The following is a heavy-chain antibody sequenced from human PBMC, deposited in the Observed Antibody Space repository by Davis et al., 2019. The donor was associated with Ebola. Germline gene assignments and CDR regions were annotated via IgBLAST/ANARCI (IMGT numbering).Heavy chain of an antibody. Sequence: MPSETLSLTCAVSGGSISSSNWWSWVRQPPGKGLEWIGEIYHSGSTNYNPSLKSRVTISVDTSKNQFSLKLSSVTAADTAVYYCARVPYYGSGSYPSYYYGMDVWGQGTTVTVSS. D-gene: IGHD3-10*01. V-gene: IGHV4-4*02. CDR1: GGSISSSNW. CDR3: ARVPYYGSGSYPSYYYGMDV. CDR2: IYHSGST. J-gene: IGHJ6*02.